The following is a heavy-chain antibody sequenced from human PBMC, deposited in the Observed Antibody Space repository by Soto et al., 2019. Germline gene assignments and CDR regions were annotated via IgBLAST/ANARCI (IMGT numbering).Heavy chain of an antibody. CDR1: GGSISSSSYY. D-gene: IGHD2-2*01. J-gene: IGHJ6*03. Sequence: SETLSLTCTVSGGSISSSSYYWGWIRQPPGKGLEWIGSIYYSGSTYYNPSLKSRVTISVDTSKNQFSLKLSSVTAADTAVYYCARHDRGPRAAAMRYYYYYMDVWGKGTTVTVSS. CDR3: ARHDRGPRAAAMRYYYYYMDV. V-gene: IGHV4-39*01. CDR2: IYYSGST.